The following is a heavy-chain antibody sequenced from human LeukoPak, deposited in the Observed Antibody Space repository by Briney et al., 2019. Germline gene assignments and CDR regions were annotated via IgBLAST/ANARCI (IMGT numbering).Heavy chain of an antibody. Sequence: SETLSLTCTVSGGSINSSSYYWGWIRQPPGKGLEWIGSIYYSGSTYDNPSLKSRVTISVDTSKNQFSLKLSSVTAADTAVYYCARVGEFVVVTASTHSYYMDVWGKGTTVSVSS. CDR3: ARVGEFVVVTASTHSYYMDV. D-gene: IGHD2-21*02. CDR2: IYYSGST. V-gene: IGHV4-39*07. CDR1: GGSINSSSYY. J-gene: IGHJ6*03.